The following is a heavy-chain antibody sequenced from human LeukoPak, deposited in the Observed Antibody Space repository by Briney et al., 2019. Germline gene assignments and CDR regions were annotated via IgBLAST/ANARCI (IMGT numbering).Heavy chain of an antibody. V-gene: IGHV3-30*18. CDR2: ISYDGSNK. D-gene: IGHD6-13*01. CDR3: AKGGLYSSSQNSN. CDR1: GFTFSSYG. J-gene: IGHJ4*02. Sequence: PGRSLRLSCAASGFTFSSYGMHWVRQAPGKGLEWVAVISYDGSNKYYADSVKGRFTISRDNSKNTLYLQMNSLRAEDMAVYYCAKGGLYSSSQNSNWGQGTLVTVSS.